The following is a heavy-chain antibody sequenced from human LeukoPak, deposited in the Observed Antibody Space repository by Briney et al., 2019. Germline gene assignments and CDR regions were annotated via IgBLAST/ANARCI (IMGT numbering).Heavy chain of an antibody. V-gene: IGHV3-30-3*01. Sequence: GRSLRLSFAASGFTFSSYAMHWVRQAPGKGLEWVAVISYDGSNKYYADSVKGRFTISRDNSKNTLYLQMNSLRAEDTAVYYCAREMGQAVAGYFDYWGQGTLVTVPS. CDR2: ISYDGSNK. J-gene: IGHJ4*02. CDR1: GFTFSSYA. D-gene: IGHD6-19*01. CDR3: AREMGQAVAGYFDY.